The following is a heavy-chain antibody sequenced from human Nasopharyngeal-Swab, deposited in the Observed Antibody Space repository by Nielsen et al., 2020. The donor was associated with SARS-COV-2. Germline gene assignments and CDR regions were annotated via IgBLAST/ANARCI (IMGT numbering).Heavy chain of an antibody. CDR3: ARRTTRRYCSGGSCYSIPARLDYYYGMDV. D-gene: IGHD2-15*01. Sequence: SETLSLTCTVSGGSISSSSYYWGWIRQPPGKGLEWIGEINHSGTTNYNPSLKNRVTISVDMSKNQFSLKLSSGTAADTAVYYCARRTTRRYCSGGSCYSIPARLDYYYGMDVWGQGTTVTVSS. CDR1: GGSISSSSYY. CDR2: INHSGTT. V-gene: IGHV4-39*07. J-gene: IGHJ6*02.